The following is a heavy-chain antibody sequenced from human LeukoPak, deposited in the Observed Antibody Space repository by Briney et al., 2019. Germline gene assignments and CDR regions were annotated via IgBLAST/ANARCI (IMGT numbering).Heavy chain of an antibody. CDR3: ARHRPSYYYDTIDYYSGFDY. CDR1: GGSISSSSSY. J-gene: IGHJ4*02. D-gene: IGHD3-22*01. CDR2: IYYSGST. Sequence: PSETLSLTCTVSGGSISSSSSYWGWIRQPPGKGLEWIGSIYYSGSTYYNPSLKSRVIISVDTSKNLFSLKLNSVTAADTAVYYCARHRPSYYYDTIDYYSGFDYWGQGSLVTVS. V-gene: IGHV4-39*01.